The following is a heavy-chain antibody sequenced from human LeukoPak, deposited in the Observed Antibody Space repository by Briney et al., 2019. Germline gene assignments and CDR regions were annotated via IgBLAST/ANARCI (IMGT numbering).Heavy chain of an antibody. V-gene: IGHV3-30-3*01. CDR2: ISYDGSTK. CDR3: AKVCTSCYLADY. CDR1: GFTFSNYA. D-gene: IGHD2-2*01. Sequence: GGSLRLSCAASGFTFSNYAIHWVRQAPGKGLEWVVFISYDGSTKYYADSVKGRFTISRDNSKNTLSLQMDSLRAEDTAVYYCAKVCTSCYLADYWGQGTLVTVSS. J-gene: IGHJ4*02.